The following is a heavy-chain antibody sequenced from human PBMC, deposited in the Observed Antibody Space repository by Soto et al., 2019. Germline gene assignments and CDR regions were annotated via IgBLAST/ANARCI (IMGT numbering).Heavy chain of an antibody. CDR2: ISWDGADT. V-gene: IGHV3-43*01. CDR3: ARSYYYDKSGLQYSYHGLDV. J-gene: IGHJ6*02. CDR1: GFPFDDYS. D-gene: IGHD3-22*01. Sequence: GGSLRLSCAASGFPFDDYSMNWVRQVPGKGLEWVSLISWDGADTYYVDSVKGRFTISRDNAKNSVYLQMNSLRAEDTAVYYCARSYYYDKSGLQYSYHGLDVWGQGTTVTVSS.